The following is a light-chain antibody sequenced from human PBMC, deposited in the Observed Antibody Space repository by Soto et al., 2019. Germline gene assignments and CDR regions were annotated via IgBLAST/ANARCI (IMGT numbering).Light chain of an antibody. J-gene: IGKJ2*01. CDR1: QSISSW. CDR2: KAS. Sequence: DIQMTQSPSTLSASVGDRVTITCRASQSISSWLAWYQQKPGKAPKLLIYKASSLGTGVPSRFSGSGSGTEFTLTISSLQPDDFATYYCQQYNVYSYTFGQGTKVDIK. V-gene: IGKV1-5*03. CDR3: QQYNVYSYT.